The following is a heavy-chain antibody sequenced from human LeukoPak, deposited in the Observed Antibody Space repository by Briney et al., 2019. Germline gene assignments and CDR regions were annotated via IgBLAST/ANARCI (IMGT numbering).Heavy chain of an antibody. Sequence: GGSLRLSWAASGFTFSTFEMHWVRQAPGKGLEWVAVISYDENNKYYTDSVKGRFTISRDNSKNTLYLHLTSLRPEDTALYYCARAPGGFDYWGQGTLVTVSS. J-gene: IGHJ4*02. CDR1: GFTFSTFE. CDR3: ARAPGGFDY. V-gene: IGHV3-30-3*01. D-gene: IGHD2-15*01. CDR2: ISYDENNK.